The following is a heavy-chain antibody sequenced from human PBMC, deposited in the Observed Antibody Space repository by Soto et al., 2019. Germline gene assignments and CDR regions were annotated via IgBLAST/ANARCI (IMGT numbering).Heavy chain of an antibody. CDR2: IKQDGSEK. CDR1: GFTFSSYW. D-gene: IGHD1-26*01. V-gene: IGHV3-7*03. Sequence: GGSLRLSCAASGFTFSSYWMSWVRQAPGKGLEWVANIKQDGSEKYYVDSVKGRFTISRDNAKNSLYLQMNSLRAEDTAVYYCARERGEWELQALDYWGQGTLVTVS. J-gene: IGHJ4*02. CDR3: ARERGEWELQALDY.